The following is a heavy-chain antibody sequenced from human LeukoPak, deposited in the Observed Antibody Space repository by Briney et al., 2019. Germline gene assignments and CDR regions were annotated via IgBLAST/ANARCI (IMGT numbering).Heavy chain of an antibody. CDR2: INHSGST. Sequence: SETLSLICAVYGGSFSGYYWSWIRQPPGKGLEWIGEINHSGSTNYNPSLKSRVTISVDTSKNQFSLKLSSVTAADTAVYYCARGRLSYYYDSSGRYYRPGLDYWGQGTLVTVSS. V-gene: IGHV4-34*01. CDR3: ARGRLSYYYDSSGRYYRPGLDY. J-gene: IGHJ4*02. D-gene: IGHD3-22*01. CDR1: GGSFSGYY.